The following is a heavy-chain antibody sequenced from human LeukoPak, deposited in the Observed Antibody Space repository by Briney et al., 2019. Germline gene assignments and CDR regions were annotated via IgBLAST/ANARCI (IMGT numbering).Heavy chain of an antibody. Sequence: PGGSLRLSCAASGFTFSSYSMNWVRQAPGKGLEWVSSISSSSSYIYYADSVKGRFTISRDNAKNSLYLQMNSLRAEDTAVYYCARDPWRDYGGYDYWGQGTLVTVSS. CDR1: GFTFSSYS. CDR3: ARDPWRDYGGYDY. J-gene: IGHJ4*02. D-gene: IGHD4-17*01. CDR2: ISSSSSYI. V-gene: IGHV3-21*01.